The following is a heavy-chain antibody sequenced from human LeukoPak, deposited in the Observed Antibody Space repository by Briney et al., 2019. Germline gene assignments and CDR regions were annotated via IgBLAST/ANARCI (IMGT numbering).Heavy chain of an antibody. D-gene: IGHD3-22*01. CDR1: RGTFSRYA. V-gene: IGHV1-69*01. Sequence: SVKVSCKASRGTFSRYAISWVRQAPGQGLEWMGGITPMFGTANYAQKFQGRVTSADESTRTAYMELKSLKFEDTAVYYCARDAAIHDSGAYYYLWWGQGTLVTVSS. J-gene: IGHJ4*02. CDR2: ITPMFGTA. CDR3: ARDAAIHDSGAYYYLW.